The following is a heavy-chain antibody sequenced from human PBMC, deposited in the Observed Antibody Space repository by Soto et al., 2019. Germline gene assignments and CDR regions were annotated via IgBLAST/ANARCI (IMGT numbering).Heavy chain of an antibody. V-gene: IGHV3-23*01. J-gene: IGHJ4*02. CDR3: AKPITHDYIWGSYRPLWY. CDR1: GFTFSSYA. Sequence: GGSLRLSCAASGFTFSSYAMSWVRQAPGKGLEWVSAISGSGGSTYYADSVKGRFTISRDNSKNTLYLQMNSLRAEDTAVYYCAKPITHDYIWGSYRPLWYWGQGTLVTVSS. CDR2: ISGSGGST. D-gene: IGHD3-16*02.